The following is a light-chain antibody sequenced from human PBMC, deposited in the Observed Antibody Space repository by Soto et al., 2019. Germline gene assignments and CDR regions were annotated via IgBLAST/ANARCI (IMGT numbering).Light chain of an antibody. CDR3: SSYTSGSTVV. CDR1: SSDVGTYNY. Sequence: ALTQPASVSGSPGQSITISCTGTSSDVGTYNYVSWYQQHPGKAPKLMIYEVSDRPSGVSNRFSGSKSGNTASLTISGLQAEDEADYYCSSYTSGSTVVFGGGTKLTVL. J-gene: IGLJ2*01. V-gene: IGLV2-14*01. CDR2: EVS.